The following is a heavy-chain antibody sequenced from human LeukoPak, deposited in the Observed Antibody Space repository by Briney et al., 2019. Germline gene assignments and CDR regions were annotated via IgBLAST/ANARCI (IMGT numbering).Heavy chain of an antibody. CDR1: GFTFSSYE. D-gene: IGHD1-14*01. Sequence: GGSLRLSCAASGFTFSSYEMNWVRQAPGKGLEWVSYISSSGSTIYYADSVKGRFTISRDNAKNSLYLQMNSLRAEDTAVYYCARPPRPQKNRWNYYGMDVWGQGTTVTVSS. CDR2: ISSSGSTI. CDR3: ARPPRPQKNRWNYYGMDV. J-gene: IGHJ6*02. V-gene: IGHV3-48*03.